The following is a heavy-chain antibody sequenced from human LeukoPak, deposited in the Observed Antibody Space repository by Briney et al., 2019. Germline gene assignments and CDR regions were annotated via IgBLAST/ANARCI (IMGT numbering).Heavy chain of an antibody. CDR2: ISWNSGST. J-gene: IGHJ4*02. CDR3: AKGFEYQLLTEFDY. Sequence: GRSLRLSCAASGFTFYDYAMHWVRQAPGKGLEWVSGISWNSGSTGYADSVKGRFTISRDNAKNSLYLQMNSLRAEDTALYYCAKGFEYQLLTEFDYWGQGTLVTVSS. D-gene: IGHD2-2*01. CDR1: GFTFYDYA. V-gene: IGHV3-9*01.